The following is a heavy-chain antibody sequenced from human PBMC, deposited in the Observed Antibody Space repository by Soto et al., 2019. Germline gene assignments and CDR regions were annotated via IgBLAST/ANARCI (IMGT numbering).Heavy chain of an antibody. Sequence: ASVKVSCKASGYTFTGYYMHWVRQAPGQGLEWMGWINPNSGGTNYAQKFQGWVTMTRDTSISTAYMELSRLRSDDTAVYYCARDKHDIHHSIAAAGTFDPWGQGTLVTVSS. D-gene: IGHD6-13*01. V-gene: IGHV1-2*04. CDR2: INPNSGGT. CDR1: GYTFTGYY. J-gene: IGHJ5*02. CDR3: ARDKHDIHHSIAAAGTFDP.